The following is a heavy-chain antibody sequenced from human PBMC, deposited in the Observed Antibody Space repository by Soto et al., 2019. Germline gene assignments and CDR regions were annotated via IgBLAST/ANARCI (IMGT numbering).Heavy chain of an antibody. V-gene: IGHV3-11*04. CDR2: ISSSGSNI. CDR1: GFTFSDYF. Sequence: QVQLVESGGGVVKPAGSLRLSCAASGFTFSDYFMSWIRQAPGKGLEWVSFISSSGSNIYYADSVKGRFTISRDNAKNSLYLQMNSLRAEDTAVYYCARENYDSSGFFLDYWGQGTLVTVSS. J-gene: IGHJ4*02. D-gene: IGHD3-22*01. CDR3: ARENYDSSGFFLDY.